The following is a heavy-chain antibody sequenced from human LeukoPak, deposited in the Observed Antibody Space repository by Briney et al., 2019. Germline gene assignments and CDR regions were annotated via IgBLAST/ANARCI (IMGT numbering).Heavy chain of an antibody. Sequence: EASVKVSCKASGGTFSSYAISWVRQAPGQGLEWMGGIIPIFGTANYAQKFQGRVTITADKSTSTAYMELSSLRSEDTAVYYCARAYDSTKYYFDYWGQGTLVTVSS. J-gene: IGHJ4*02. CDR1: GGTFSSYA. D-gene: IGHD3-22*01. CDR3: ARAYDSTKYYFDY. CDR2: IIPIFGTA. V-gene: IGHV1-69*06.